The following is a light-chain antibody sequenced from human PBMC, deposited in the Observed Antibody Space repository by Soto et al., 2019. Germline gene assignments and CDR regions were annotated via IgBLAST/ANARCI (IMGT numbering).Light chain of an antibody. CDR1: QSISSY. Sequence: DIPMTQSPSSLSASVGDRVTITCRASQSISSYLNWYQQKPGKAPKLLIYAASSLQSGVPSRFSGSGSGTDFTLTINRLEPEDFALYYCQQSYATPRTFGQGTKVDIK. CDR2: AAS. V-gene: IGKV1-39*01. J-gene: IGKJ1*01. CDR3: QQSYATPRT.